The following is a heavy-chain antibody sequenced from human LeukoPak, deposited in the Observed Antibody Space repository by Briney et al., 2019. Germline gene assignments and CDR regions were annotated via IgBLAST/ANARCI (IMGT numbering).Heavy chain of an antibody. CDR2: IYTSGST. CDR3: ARETHQPEVVRGVLSY. D-gene: IGHD3-10*01. Sequence: PSETLSLTCTVSGGSISSYYWSWIRQPAGKGLEWIGRIYTSGSTNYNPSLKSRATMSVDTSKNQFSLKLSSVTAADTAVYYCARETHQPEVVRGVLSYWGQGTLVTVSS. V-gene: IGHV4-4*07. J-gene: IGHJ4*02. CDR1: GGSISSYY.